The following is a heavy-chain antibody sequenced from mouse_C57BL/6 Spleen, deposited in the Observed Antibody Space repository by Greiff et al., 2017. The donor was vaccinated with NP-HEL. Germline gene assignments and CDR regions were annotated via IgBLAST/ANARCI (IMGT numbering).Heavy chain of an antibody. Sequence: VQLKESGGGLVQPGGSMKLSCVASGFTFSNYWMNWVRQSPEKGLEWVAQIRLKSDNYATHYAESVKGRFTISRDDSKSSVYLQMNNLRAEDTGIYYCTAWWDVFDYWGQGTTLTVSS. CDR2: IRLKSDNYAT. CDR3: TAWWDVFDY. CDR1: GFTFSNYW. V-gene: IGHV6-3*01. D-gene: IGHD1-1*02. J-gene: IGHJ2*01.